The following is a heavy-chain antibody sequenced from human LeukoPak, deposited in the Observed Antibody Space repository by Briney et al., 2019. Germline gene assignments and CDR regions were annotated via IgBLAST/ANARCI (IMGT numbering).Heavy chain of an antibody. Sequence: PGGSLRLSCAASGFIFSDYYIDWVRQAPGKGLEWVANIKEDGSKTYYVDSVKGRFTISRDNAKNSLYLQMNSLRAEDTALYYCARYVTALDYWGQGTLVTVSS. CDR3: ARYVTALDY. CDR1: GFIFSDYY. CDR2: IKEDGSKT. D-gene: IGHD2-21*02. J-gene: IGHJ4*02. V-gene: IGHV3-7*03.